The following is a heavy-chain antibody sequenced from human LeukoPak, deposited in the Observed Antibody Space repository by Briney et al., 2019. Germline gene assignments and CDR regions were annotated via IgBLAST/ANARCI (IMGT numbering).Heavy chain of an antibody. Sequence: SETLSLTCTVSGGSISSSSYYWGWIRQPPGKGLEWIGSIYYSGSTYYNPSFKSRVTISVDTSKNQFSLKLSSVTAADTAVYYCARRGAVKQWLVGWFDPWGQGTLVTVSS. D-gene: IGHD6-19*01. CDR3: ARRGAVKQWLVGWFDP. J-gene: IGHJ5*02. CDR1: GGSISSSSYY. CDR2: IYYSGST. V-gene: IGHV4-39*07.